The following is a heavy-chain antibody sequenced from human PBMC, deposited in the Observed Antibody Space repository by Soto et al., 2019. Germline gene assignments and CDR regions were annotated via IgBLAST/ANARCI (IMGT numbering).Heavy chain of an antibody. CDR3: AREKRVVARAVDY. V-gene: IGHV4-31*03. CDR2: IYYSGST. CDR1: GGSISSGGYY. D-gene: IGHD2-15*01. Sequence: QVQLQASGPGLVKPSQTLSLTCTVSGGSISSGGYYWSCIRQHPGKGLEWIGYIYYSGSTYYNPSLKSRVTISVDTSKNQFSLKLSSVTAADTAVYYCAREKRVVARAVDYWGQGTLVTVSS. J-gene: IGHJ4*02.